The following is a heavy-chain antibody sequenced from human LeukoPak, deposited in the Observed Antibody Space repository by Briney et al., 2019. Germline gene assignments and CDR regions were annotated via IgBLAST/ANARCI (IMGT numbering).Heavy chain of an antibody. CDR3: TKMAGYYDFWSGYYGDF. CDR2: IRYDGSNK. Sequence: GGSLRLSCAASGFTFSSYGMHWVRQAPGKGLEWVAFIRYDGSNKYYADSVKGRFTISRDNSKNTLYLQMNSLRAEDTAVNYCTKMAGYYDFWSGYYGDFWGQGTLVTVSS. CDR1: GFTFSSYG. D-gene: IGHD3-3*01. J-gene: IGHJ4*02. V-gene: IGHV3-30*02.